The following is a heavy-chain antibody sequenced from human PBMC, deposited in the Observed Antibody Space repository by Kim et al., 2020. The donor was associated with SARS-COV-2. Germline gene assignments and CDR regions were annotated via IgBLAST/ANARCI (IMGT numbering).Heavy chain of an antibody. Sequence: SVKVSCKASGGTFSSYAISWVRQAPGQGLEWMGGIIPIFGTANYAQKFQGRVTITADESTSTAYMELSSLRSEDTAVYYCVRARALWFGEGFDPWGQGTLVTVSS. CDR3: VRARALWFGEGFDP. CDR2: IIPIFGTA. CDR1: GGTFSSYA. V-gene: IGHV1-69*13. D-gene: IGHD3-10*01. J-gene: IGHJ5*02.